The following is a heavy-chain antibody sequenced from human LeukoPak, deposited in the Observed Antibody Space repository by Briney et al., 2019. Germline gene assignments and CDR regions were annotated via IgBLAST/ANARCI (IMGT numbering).Heavy chain of an antibody. Sequence: GGSLRLSCAASGFIVSTNYMSWIRQAPGKGLEWVSYISGSASTIYYADSVKGRFTISRDNAKKSLYLQMNTLRAEDTAVYYCARAPPYDSSGLLDYWGQGTLVTVSS. CDR1: GFIVSTNY. CDR3: ARAPPYDSSGLLDY. V-gene: IGHV3-11*01. J-gene: IGHJ4*02. D-gene: IGHD3-22*01. CDR2: ISGSASTI.